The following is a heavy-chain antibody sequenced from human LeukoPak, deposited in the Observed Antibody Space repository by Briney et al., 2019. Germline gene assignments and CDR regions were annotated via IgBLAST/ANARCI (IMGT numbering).Heavy chain of an antibody. V-gene: IGHV3-23*01. J-gene: IGHJ4*02. Sequence: GGSLRLSCAASGFSFSSSWMSWVRQAPGKGLEWVSSISASGSSPYYADSVEGRFTISRDNSKNTLYLQMNSLRAEEMAVYYCAKEYSDILTGYPDSWGPGTLVTVSS. CDR2: ISASGSSP. D-gene: IGHD3-9*01. CDR1: GFSFSSSW. CDR3: AKEYSDILTGYPDS.